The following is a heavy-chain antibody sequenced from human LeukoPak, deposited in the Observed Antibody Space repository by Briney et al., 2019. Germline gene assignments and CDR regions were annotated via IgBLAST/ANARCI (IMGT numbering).Heavy chain of an antibody. Sequence: PGGSLRLSCAASGFTFSSYTMNWVRQAAGKRLEWVSSISSGTTYIYYADSVKGRFTISRDNAKNSLYLQMNSLRAEDTAVYYCARAAAGASSWFDPWGQGTLVTVSS. CDR1: GFTFSSYT. V-gene: IGHV3-21*01. J-gene: IGHJ5*02. CDR3: ARAAAGASSWFDP. D-gene: IGHD1-14*01. CDR2: ISSGTTYI.